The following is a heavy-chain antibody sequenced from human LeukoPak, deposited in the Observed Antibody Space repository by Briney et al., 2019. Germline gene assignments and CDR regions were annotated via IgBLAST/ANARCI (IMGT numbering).Heavy chain of an antibody. J-gene: IGHJ2*01. D-gene: IGHD3-22*01. V-gene: IGHV5-51*01. CDR3: ARRPPGDSRRYYFNWHFDL. CDR2: IYPGDSNT. CDR1: GYTFTNYW. Sequence: GESLKISCKASGYTFTNYWIGWVRQMPGKGLEWMGVIYPGDSNTRYSSSFQGQVTISADKSISTAYLQWSSLKASDTAMYYCARRPPGDSRRYYFNWHFDLWGRGTLVIVSS.